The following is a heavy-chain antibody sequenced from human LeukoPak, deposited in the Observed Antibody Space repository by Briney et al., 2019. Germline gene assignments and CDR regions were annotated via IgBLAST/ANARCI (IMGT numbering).Heavy chain of an antibody. Sequence: GASVKVSCKASGYTFSGSYIHWVRQAPGQGLEWMGRINPNSGDTNFAQTFQGRITMTRDTSITTAYTELSSLTSDDTAVYFCARSAEHCNNGVCFTDYYMDVWGKGTTVTVSS. D-gene: IGHD2-8*01. CDR3: ARSAEHCNNGVCFTDYYMDV. J-gene: IGHJ6*03. CDR1: GYTFSGSY. CDR2: INPNSGDT. V-gene: IGHV1-2*06.